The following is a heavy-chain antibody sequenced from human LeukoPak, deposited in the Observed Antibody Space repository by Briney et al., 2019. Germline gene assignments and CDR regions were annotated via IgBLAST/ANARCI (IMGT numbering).Heavy chain of an antibody. CDR1: GFTFSSYG. CDR2: IRYDGSNK. J-gene: IGHJ4*02. V-gene: IGHV3-30*02. CDR3: ASPYYDFWSGYSKSRDY. D-gene: IGHD3-3*01. Sequence: GGSLRLSCAASGFTFSSYGMHWVRQAPGKGLEWVAFIRYDGSNKYYADSVKGRFTISRDNSKNTLYLQMNSLRAEDTAVYYCASPYYDFWSGYSKSRDYWGQGTLVTVSS.